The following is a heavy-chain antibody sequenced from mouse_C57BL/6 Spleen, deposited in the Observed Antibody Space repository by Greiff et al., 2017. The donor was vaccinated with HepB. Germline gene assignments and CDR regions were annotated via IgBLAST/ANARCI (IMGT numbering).Heavy chain of an antibody. Sequence: VQLQQPGAELVKPGASVKLSCKASGYTFTSYWMHWVKQRPGQGLEWIGMIHPNSGSTNYNEKFKSKATLTVDKSSSTAYMQLSSLTSEDSAVYYCARNYGNNNWYFDVWGTGTTVTVSS. CDR2: IHPNSGST. D-gene: IGHD2-1*01. J-gene: IGHJ1*03. CDR3: ARNYGNNNWYFDV. V-gene: IGHV1-64*01. CDR1: GYTFTSYW.